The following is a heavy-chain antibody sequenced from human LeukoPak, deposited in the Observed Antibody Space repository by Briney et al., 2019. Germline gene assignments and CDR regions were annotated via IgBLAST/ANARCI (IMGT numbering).Heavy chain of an antibody. CDR2: ISSSGSTI. Sequence: GGSLRLSCAASGFTFSSYEMNWVRQAPGKGLEWVSYISSSGSTIYYADSVKGRFTISRDNAKNSLYLQMNSLRAEDTAVYYCARTYGSGDFDYWGQGTLVTVSS. D-gene: IGHD4-17*01. CDR3: ARTYGSGDFDY. J-gene: IGHJ4*02. CDR1: GFTFSSYE. V-gene: IGHV3-48*03.